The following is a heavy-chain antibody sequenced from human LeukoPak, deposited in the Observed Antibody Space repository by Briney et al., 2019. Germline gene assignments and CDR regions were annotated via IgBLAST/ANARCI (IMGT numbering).Heavy chain of an antibody. J-gene: IGHJ4*02. V-gene: IGHV1-18*01. D-gene: IGHD5-12*01. CDR2: ISAYNGNT. CDR3: ARDRDVDIVATTLTLDY. Sequence: ASVKVSCKASGYTFTNYGMSWVRQAPGQGLEWMGWISAYNGNTKYAQRLQGRVTMTTDTSTSTAYMELSSLRSEDTAVYYCARDRDVDIVATTLTLDYWGQGTLVTVSS. CDR1: GYTFTNYG.